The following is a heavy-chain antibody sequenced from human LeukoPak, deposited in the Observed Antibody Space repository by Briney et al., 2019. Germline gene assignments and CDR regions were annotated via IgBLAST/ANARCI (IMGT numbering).Heavy chain of an antibody. CDR3: ARSLTARDMVWGVIILPFDY. CDR2: ISIDGSYT. D-gene: IGHD3-10*01. Sequence: GGSLRLSCAASGFGFSDYWMHWVRQVPGGRPVWVSHISIDGSYTNYADSVKGRFTISRDNAKNTLYLEMNSLRAEDTAVYYCARSLTARDMVWGVIILPFDYWGQGTLVTVSS. CDR1: GFGFSDYW. J-gene: IGHJ4*02. V-gene: IGHV3-74*01.